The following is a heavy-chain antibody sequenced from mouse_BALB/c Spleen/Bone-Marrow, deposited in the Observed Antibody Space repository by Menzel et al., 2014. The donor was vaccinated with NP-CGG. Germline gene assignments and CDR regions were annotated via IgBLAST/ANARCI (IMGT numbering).Heavy chain of an antibody. CDR2: ISSGSSTI. V-gene: IGHV5-17*02. Sequence: EVKLMESGGGLVQPGGSRKLSCAASGFTFSSFGMHWVRQAPEKGLEWVAHISSGSSTIYYADTVKGRFTISRDNPKNTLFLQMTSLRSEDTAMYYCARGGNYAWFAYWGQGTLVTVSA. D-gene: IGHD2-1*01. CDR3: ARGGNYAWFAY. CDR1: GFTFSSFG. J-gene: IGHJ3*01.